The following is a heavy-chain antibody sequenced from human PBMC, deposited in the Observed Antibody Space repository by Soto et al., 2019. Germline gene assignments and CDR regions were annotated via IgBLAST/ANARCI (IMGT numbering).Heavy chain of an antibody. CDR3: AKDSAVWNYDILTGYHSWLDYFDY. CDR1: GFTFSSYA. D-gene: IGHD3-9*01. Sequence: EVQLLESGGGLVQPGGSLRLSCAASGFTFSSYAMSWVRQAPGKGLEWVSAISGGGGSTYYADSVKGRFTISRDNSKNTLYLQMNSLRAEDTAVYYCAKDSAVWNYDILTGYHSWLDYFDYWGQGSLVTVSS. V-gene: IGHV3-23*01. CDR2: ISGGGGST. J-gene: IGHJ4*02.